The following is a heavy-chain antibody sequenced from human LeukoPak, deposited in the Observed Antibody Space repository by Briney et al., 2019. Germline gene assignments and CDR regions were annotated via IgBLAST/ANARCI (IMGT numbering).Heavy chain of an antibody. V-gene: IGHV3-73*01. Sequence: GGSLRLSCAASGFTFSDSDMHWVRQTSGKGLEWVGRIRDKASNYATAYAAPVKGRFTIPRDDSKNTACLQMNSLKTEDTAIYYCTYYRRDPRGFYYGMDVWGQGTTVTVSS. J-gene: IGHJ6*02. D-gene: IGHD1-26*01. CDR1: GFTFSDSD. CDR3: TYYRRDPRGFYYGMDV. CDR2: IRDKASNYAT.